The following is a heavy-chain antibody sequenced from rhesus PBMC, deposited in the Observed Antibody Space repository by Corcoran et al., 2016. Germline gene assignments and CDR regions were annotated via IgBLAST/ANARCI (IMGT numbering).Heavy chain of an antibody. D-gene: IGHD3-16*01. CDR1: GGSISSNY. J-gene: IGHJ4*01. CDR3: AAPLSGSYYYHYFDY. Sequence: QLQLQESGPGLVKPSETLSLTCAVSGGSISSNYWSWIRQPPGKGLEWIGRISGSCGSTDYNPSLKSRVTISTDTSKNQFSLKLSSVTAADTAVYYCAAPLSGSYYYHYFDYWGQGVLVTVSS. V-gene: IGHV4-173*01. CDR2: ISGSCGST.